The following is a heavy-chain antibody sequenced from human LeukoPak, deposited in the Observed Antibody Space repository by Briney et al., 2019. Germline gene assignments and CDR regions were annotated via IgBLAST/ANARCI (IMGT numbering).Heavy chain of an antibody. CDR3: ARAMVRGGADAFDI. CDR1: GYSLTSYW. J-gene: IGHJ3*02. V-gene: IGHV5-51*01. D-gene: IGHD3-10*01. CDR2: IYPGDSDT. Sequence: GESLKIYCQGSGYSLTSYWIGWVRQIPGKGLEWMGIIYPGDSDTRYSPSFQGQVTISADKSISTAYLQWSSLKASDTAMYYCARAMVRGGADAFDIWGQGTMVTVSS.